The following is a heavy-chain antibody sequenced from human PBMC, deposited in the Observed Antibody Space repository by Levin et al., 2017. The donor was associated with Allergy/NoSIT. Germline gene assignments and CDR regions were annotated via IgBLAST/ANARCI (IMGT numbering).Heavy chain of an antibody. D-gene: IGHD2-8*01. Sequence: GGSLRLSCAASGFTFSSYAMSWVRQAPGKGLEWVSAISGSGGSTYYADSVKGRFTISRDNSKNTLYLQMNSLRAEDTAVYYCAKYCTNGVCHQYGMDVWGQGTTVTVSS. CDR1: GFTFSSYA. CDR3: AKYCTNGVCHQYGMDV. V-gene: IGHV3-23*01. CDR2: ISGSGGST. J-gene: IGHJ6*02.